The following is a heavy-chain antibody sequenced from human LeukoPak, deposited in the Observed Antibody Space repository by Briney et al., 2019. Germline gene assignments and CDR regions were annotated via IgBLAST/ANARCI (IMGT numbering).Heavy chain of an antibody. CDR3: ARDIRCHQSRCYENWFDP. CDR2: ISSSSSYI. J-gene: IGHJ5*02. D-gene: IGHD2-15*01. Sequence: GGSLRLSCAASGFTFSSYSMNWVRQAPGKGLEWVSSISSSSSYIYYADSVKGRFTISRDNAKNSLYLQMNSLRAEDTAVYYCARDIRCHQSRCYENWFDPWGQGTLVTVSS. CDR1: GFTFSSYS. V-gene: IGHV3-21*01.